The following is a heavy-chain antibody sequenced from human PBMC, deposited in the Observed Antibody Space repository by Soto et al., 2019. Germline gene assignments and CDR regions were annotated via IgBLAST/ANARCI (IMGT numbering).Heavy chain of an antibody. V-gene: IGHV4-39*01. D-gene: IGHD1-7*01. Sequence: QLQLQESGPGLVKPSETLSLTCTVSGGSISSSSYYWGWIRQPPGKGLEWIGSIYYSGSTYYNPSLKSRVTISVDTSKNQFSLKLSSVTAADTAVYYCARRGTGTTNYYYYGMDVWGQGTTVTVSS. CDR3: ARRGTGTTNYYYYGMDV. CDR2: IYYSGST. J-gene: IGHJ6*02. CDR1: GGSISSSSYY.